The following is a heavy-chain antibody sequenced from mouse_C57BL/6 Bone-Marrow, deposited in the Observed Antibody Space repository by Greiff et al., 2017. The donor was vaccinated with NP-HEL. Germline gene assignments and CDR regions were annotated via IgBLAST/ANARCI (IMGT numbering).Heavy chain of an antibody. CDR3: VRVGLPGAMDD. Sequence: EVQLVESGGGLVQPKGSLKLSCAASGFTFNTYAMHWVRQAPGQGLEWVARIRSKSSNYATNHAVSVKDRFTIARDDSQSMLYLQMNNLKTEDTAMYYSVRVGLPGAMDDWGKGTSVTVSS. J-gene: IGHJ4*01. D-gene: IGHD3-1*01. CDR1: GFTFNTYA. CDR2: IRSKSSNYAT. V-gene: IGHV10-3*01.